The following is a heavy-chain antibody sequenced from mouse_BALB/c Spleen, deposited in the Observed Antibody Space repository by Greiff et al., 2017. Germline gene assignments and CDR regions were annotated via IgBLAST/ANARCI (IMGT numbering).Heavy chain of an antibody. CDR1: GFTFSSFG. CDR3: ARSGELRSYAMDY. D-gene: IGHD1-1*01. Sequence: EGQVVESGGGLVQPGGSRKLSCAASGFTFSSFGMHWVRQAPEKGLEWVAYISSGSSTIYYADTVKGRFTISRDNPKNTLFLQMTSLRSEDTAMYYCARSGELRSYAMDYWGQGTSVTVSS. V-gene: IGHV5-17*02. CDR2: ISSGSSTI. J-gene: IGHJ4*01.